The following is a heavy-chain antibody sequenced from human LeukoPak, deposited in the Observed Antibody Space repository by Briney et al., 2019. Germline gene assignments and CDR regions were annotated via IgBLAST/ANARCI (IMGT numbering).Heavy chain of an antibody. D-gene: IGHD1-26*01. V-gene: IGHV4-59*01. CDR2: IYYSGST. Sequence: SETLSLTCTVSGGSISSYYWSWIRQPPGKGLEWIGYIYYSGSTNYNPSLKSRVTISVDTSKNRFSLKLSSVTAADTAVYYCARELGVGATGYFDYWGQGTLVTVSS. CDR3: ARELGVGATGYFDY. J-gene: IGHJ4*02. CDR1: GGSISSYY.